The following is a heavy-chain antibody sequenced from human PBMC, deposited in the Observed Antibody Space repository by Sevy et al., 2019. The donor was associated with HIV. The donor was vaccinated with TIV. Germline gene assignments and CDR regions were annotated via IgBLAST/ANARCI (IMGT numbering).Heavy chain of an antibody. CDR3: ARDSTYYDFWSGGFDAYYFDY. CDR1: GFTFSSYS. V-gene: IGHV3-48*02. Sequence: GGSLRLSCAASGFTFSSYSMNWVRQAPGKGLEWVSYISSSSSTIYYADSVKGRFPISRDNAKNSLYLQMNSLRDEDTAVYYCARDSTYYDFWSGGFDAYYFDYWGQGTLVTVSS. CDR2: ISSSSSTI. D-gene: IGHD3-3*01. J-gene: IGHJ4*02.